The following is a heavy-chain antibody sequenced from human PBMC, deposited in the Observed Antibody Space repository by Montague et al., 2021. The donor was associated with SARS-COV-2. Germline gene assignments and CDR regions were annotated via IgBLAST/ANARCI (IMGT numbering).Heavy chain of an antibody. CDR2: IYYSGST. D-gene: IGHD4-23*01. V-gene: IGHV4-39*01. J-gene: IGHJ4*02. CDR3: ARLRYYVRNSGFQGLVDS. Sequence: SETLSLTCIVSGGSISSSSYHWGWIRQPPGKGLEWIGTIYYSGSTYYNPSLKSRVTISVNTSKNQFSLKLSSVTAADTAVYYCARLRYYVRNSGFQGLVDSWGQGALVTVSS. CDR1: GGSISSSSYH.